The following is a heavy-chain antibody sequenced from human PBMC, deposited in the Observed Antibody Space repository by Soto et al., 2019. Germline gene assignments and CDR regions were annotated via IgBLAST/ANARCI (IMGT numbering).Heavy chain of an antibody. CDR2: ISSSSTI. V-gene: IGHV3-48*01. D-gene: IGHD3-10*01. J-gene: IGHJ4*01. Sequence: EVQLVESGGGLVQPGGSLRLSCAASGFTFSSYSMTWVRQAPGKGLEWVSYISSSSTIYYADSVKGRFTISRDNGKNSLYLQMNSLRVEDTALYYCARGSGANGYWGHGTLVTVSS. CDR3: ARGSGANGY. CDR1: GFTFSSYS.